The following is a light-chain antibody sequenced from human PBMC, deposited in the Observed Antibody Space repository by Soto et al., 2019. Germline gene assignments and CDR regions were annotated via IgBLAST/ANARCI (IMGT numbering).Light chain of an antibody. CDR1: QSISTW. J-gene: IGKJ1*01. CDR2: DAS. Sequence: DIQMTQSPSTLSASVGDRVTITCRASQSISTWLAWYQQKPGKAPNLLISDASSLESGVPSRFSGSGSGTEFTLTISSLQPDDFATYYCQQYNSYSWTFGQGTKVDIK. CDR3: QQYNSYSWT. V-gene: IGKV1-5*01.